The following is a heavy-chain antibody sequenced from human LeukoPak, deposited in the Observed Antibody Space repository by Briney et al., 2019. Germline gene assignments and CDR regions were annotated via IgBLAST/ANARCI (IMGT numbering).Heavy chain of an antibody. Sequence: GGSLRLSCAASGFTFSSYIMNWVRQAPGKGLEWVSYISSSSSYIYYADSVKGRFTISRDNAKNSLYLQMNSLRAEDTAVYYCASLSSPFDYWGQGTLVTVSS. J-gene: IGHJ4*02. CDR3: ASLSSPFDY. D-gene: IGHD6-13*01. CDR2: ISSSSSYI. CDR1: GFTFSSYI. V-gene: IGHV3-21*01.